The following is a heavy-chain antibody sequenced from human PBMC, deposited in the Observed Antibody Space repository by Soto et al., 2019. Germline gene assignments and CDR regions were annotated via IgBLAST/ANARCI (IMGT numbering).Heavy chain of an antibody. Sequence: PSETLSLTCTVSGGSISSSSYYWGWIRQPPGKGLEWIGSIYYSGSTYYNPSLKSRVTISVDTSKNQFSLKLSSVTAADTAVYYCARQEYDFWSGYYTGNWFDPWGQGTLVIVSS. D-gene: IGHD3-3*01. CDR3: ARQEYDFWSGYYTGNWFDP. CDR1: GGSISSSSYY. J-gene: IGHJ5*02. CDR2: IYYSGST. V-gene: IGHV4-39*01.